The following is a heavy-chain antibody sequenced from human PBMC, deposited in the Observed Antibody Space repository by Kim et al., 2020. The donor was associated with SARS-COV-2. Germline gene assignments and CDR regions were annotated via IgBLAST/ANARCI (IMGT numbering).Heavy chain of an antibody. D-gene: IGHD3-22*01. V-gene: IGHV5-51*01. CDR2: IYPGDSDT. J-gene: IGHJ4*02. CDR1: GYSFTSYW. Sequence: GESLKISCKGSGYSFTSYWIGWVRQMPGKGLEWMGIIYPGDSDTRYSPSFQGQVTISADKSISTAYLQWSSLKASDTAMYYCVKGTKFLYDSSGYYYYWGQGTLVTVSS. CDR3: VKGTKFLYDSSGYYYY.